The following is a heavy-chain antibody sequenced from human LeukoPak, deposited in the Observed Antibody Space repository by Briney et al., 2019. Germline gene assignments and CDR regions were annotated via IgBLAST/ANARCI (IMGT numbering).Heavy chain of an antibody. CDR3: ARDLEQQLVPFDY. CDR2: IKQDGSAK. Sequence: GGSLRLSCAASGFTFSRHWMYWVRQAPGKGLEWVANIKQDGSAKPYVDSVKGRFTISRDNAKNSLFLQMNSLRAEDTAVYYCARDLEQQLVPFDYWGQGTLVTVSS. V-gene: IGHV3-7*01. D-gene: IGHD6-13*01. J-gene: IGHJ4*02. CDR1: GFTFSRHW.